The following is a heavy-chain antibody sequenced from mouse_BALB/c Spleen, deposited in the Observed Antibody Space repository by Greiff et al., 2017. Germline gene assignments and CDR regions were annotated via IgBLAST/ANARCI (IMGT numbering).Heavy chain of an antibody. CDR2: ISDGGSYT. Sequence: EAKLMESGGGLVKPGGSLKLSCAASGFTFSDYYMYWVRQTPEKRLEWVATISDGGSYTYYPDSVKGRFTISRDNAKNNLYLQMSSLKSEDTAMYYCAREGEDAMDYWGQGTSVTVSS. J-gene: IGHJ4*01. CDR1: GFTFSDYY. V-gene: IGHV5-4*02. CDR3: AREGEDAMDY.